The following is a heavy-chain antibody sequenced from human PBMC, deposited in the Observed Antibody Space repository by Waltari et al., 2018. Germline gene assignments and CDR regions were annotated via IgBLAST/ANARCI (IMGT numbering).Heavy chain of an antibody. Sequence: QVYLVESGGGVVQPGDSLRLSCESSGFTFSIYGMHWVRPAPGKGLEWLAFTRFDGINKHYADSVRGRFTISRDNSKNTLYLQMNSLRSEDAAVYYCAREDIVSATQWRGNQYRGNCGYDLWGQGTLVSVSS. V-gene: IGHV3-30*02. J-gene: IGHJ4*01. CDR3: AREDIVSATQWRGNQYRGNCGYDL. D-gene: IGHD5-12*01. CDR2: TRFDGINK. CDR1: GFTFSIYG.